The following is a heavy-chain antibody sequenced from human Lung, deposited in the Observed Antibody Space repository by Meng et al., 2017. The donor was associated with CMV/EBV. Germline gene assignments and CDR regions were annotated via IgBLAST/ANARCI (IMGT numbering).Heavy chain of an antibody. V-gene: IGHV1-2*02. CDR1: GHSFTDYY. CDR2: INPNSGGT. CDR3: ARDRFRTVRGLFSY. D-gene: IGHD3-10*01. J-gene: IGHJ4*02. Sequence: ASXXVSXKAFGHSFTDYYIHWVRQAPGQGLEWMGWINPNSGGTNYAENFQGRVTMTRDTSISTASMELNRLRSEDTAVYYCARDRFRTVRGLFSYWGQGTLVTVSS.